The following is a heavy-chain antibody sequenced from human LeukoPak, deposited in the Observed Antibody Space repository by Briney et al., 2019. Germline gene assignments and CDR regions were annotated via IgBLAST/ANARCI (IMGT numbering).Heavy chain of an antibody. J-gene: IGHJ4*02. CDR3: AGRTVVFDY. CDR1: GGSISSGSYY. V-gene: IGHV4-61*02. CDR2: IYTRGST. Sequence: SETLSLTCTVSGGSISSGSYYWSWIRQPAGKGLEWIGRIYTRGSTNYNPSLKSRVTISVDTSKNQFSLKLSSVTAADTAVYYCAGRTVVFDYWGQGTLVTVSS. D-gene: IGHD4-23*01.